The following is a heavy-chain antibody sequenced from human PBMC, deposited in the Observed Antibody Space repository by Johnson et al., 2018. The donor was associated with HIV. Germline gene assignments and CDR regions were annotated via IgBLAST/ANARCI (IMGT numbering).Heavy chain of an antibody. CDR3: ALSGGAAAYDAFDI. D-gene: IGHD6-13*01. J-gene: IGHJ3*02. V-gene: IGHV3-30-3*01. CDR2: ISYDGSNK. CDR1: GFTFSNYP. Sequence: VQLVESGGGVVQPGRSLRLSCAASGFTFSNYPMHWVRQAPGKGLEWVAVISYDGSNKYYADSVKGRFTISRDNSKNTLYLQMNSLRAEDTAVYYCALSGGAAAYDAFDIWGQGTMVTVSS.